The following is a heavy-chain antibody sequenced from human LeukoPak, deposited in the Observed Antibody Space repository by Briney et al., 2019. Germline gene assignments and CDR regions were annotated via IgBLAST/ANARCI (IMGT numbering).Heavy chain of an antibody. CDR2: FSSSGSTI. CDR1: GFTFSSYE. CDR3: AREGWFGELLSSALDY. V-gene: IGHV3-48*03. D-gene: IGHD3-10*01. Sequence: GGSLRLSCAASGFTFSSYEMNWVRQAPGKGLEWVSYFSSSGSTIYYADSVKGRFTISRDNAKNSLYLQMNSLRAEDTAVYYCAREGWFGELLSSALDYGGQGTLVTVSS. J-gene: IGHJ4*02.